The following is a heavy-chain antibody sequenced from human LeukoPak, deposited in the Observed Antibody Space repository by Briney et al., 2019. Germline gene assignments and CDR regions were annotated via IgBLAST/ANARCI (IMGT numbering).Heavy chain of an antibody. D-gene: IGHD3-16*01. Sequence: SETLSLTCTVSGDPIGSRGYYWSWIRQPPGKGLEWIGYIYHSGSTYYNPSLKSRVTISVDRSKNQFSLKLSSVTAADTAVYYCAREGEYTLWFDPWGQGTLVTVSS. CDR2: IYHSGST. V-gene: IGHV4-30-2*01. CDR3: AREGEYTLWFDP. CDR1: GDPIGSRGYY. J-gene: IGHJ5*02.